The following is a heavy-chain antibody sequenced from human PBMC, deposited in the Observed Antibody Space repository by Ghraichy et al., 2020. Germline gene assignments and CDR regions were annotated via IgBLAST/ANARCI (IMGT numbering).Heavy chain of an antibody. Sequence: GGSLRLSCAASGFSFSSYTMNWVRQAPGKGLEWVSSISGRSSYIYYTDAVKGRFTISRDNAKTSVYLQMNNLTAEDTAVFYCARTNPLGKSGYIDYWGQGILVTVSS. J-gene: IGHJ4*02. CDR1: GFSFSSYT. CDR3: ARTNPLGKSGYIDY. V-gene: IGHV3-21*06. D-gene: IGHD1-14*01. CDR2: ISGRSSYI.